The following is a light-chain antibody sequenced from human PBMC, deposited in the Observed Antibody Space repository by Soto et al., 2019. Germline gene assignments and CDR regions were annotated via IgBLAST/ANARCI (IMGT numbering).Light chain of an antibody. CDR3: SSYTSAIPRI. Sequence: QSALTQPASVSGSPGQSITISCTGTSSDIGGHNFVSWFQQHPGTAPKLIIYDVSNRPSGVSNRFSGSKSGNTASLIISGLQAEDGADYYCSSYTSAIPRIFGGGTKLTVL. CDR1: SSDIGGHNF. J-gene: IGLJ2*01. CDR2: DVS. V-gene: IGLV2-14*01.